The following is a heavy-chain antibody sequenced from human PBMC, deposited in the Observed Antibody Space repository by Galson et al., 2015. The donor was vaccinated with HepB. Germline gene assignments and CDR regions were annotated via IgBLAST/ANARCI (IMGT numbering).Heavy chain of an antibody. CDR2: INPSGGST. V-gene: IGHV1-46*01. CDR1: GYTFTSYY. J-gene: IGHJ5*02. CDR3: ARESGYSYGEYNWFDP. Sequence: SVKVSCKASGYTFTSYYMHWVRQAPGQGLEWMGIINPSGGSTSYAQKFQGRVTMTRDTSTSTVYMELSSLRSEDTAVYYCARESGYSYGEYNWFDPWGQGTLVTVSS. D-gene: IGHD5-18*01.